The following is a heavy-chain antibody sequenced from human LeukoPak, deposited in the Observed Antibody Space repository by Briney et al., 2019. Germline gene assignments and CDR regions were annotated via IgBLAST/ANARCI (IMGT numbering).Heavy chain of an antibody. D-gene: IGHD5-18*01. CDR2: IWYDGSNK. J-gene: IGHJ4*02. V-gene: IGHV3-33*01. CDR1: GFTFSTHG. CDR3: ARVHRGYSYGRLDY. Sequence: GGSLRLSCAASGFTFSTHGMHWVRQAPGEGLEWVAVIWYDGSNKYYADSVKGRFTISRDDSKNTLYLQMNSLRAEDTAVYYCARVHRGYSYGRLDYWGQGTLVTVSS.